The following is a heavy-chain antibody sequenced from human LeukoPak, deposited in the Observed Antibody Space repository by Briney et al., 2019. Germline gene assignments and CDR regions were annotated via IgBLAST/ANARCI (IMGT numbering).Heavy chain of an antibody. CDR1: GFTFSSYA. CDR3: AKEYDFWSGSKYDY. D-gene: IGHD3-3*01. CDR2: ISGSGGST. V-gene: IGHV3-23*01. J-gene: IGHJ4*02. Sequence: PRGSLRLSCAASGFTFSSYAMSWVRQAPGKGLEWVSAISGSGGSTYYADSVKGRFTISRDNSKNTLYLQMNSLRAEDTAVYYCAKEYDFWSGSKYDYWGQGTLVTVSS.